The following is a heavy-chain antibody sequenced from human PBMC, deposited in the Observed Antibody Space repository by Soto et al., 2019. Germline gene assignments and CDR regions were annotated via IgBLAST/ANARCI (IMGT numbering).Heavy chain of an antibody. CDR2: IIPIFGTA. V-gene: IGHV1-69*01. Sequence: QVQLVQSGAEVKKPGSSVKVSCKASGGTFSSYAISWVRQAPGQGLEWMGGIIPIFGTANYAQKFQGRVTITADESTSTAYMELISLRSEDTALYYCAPTYYDFWSGYYTPLYYCYYGMDVWGQGTTVTVSS. D-gene: IGHD3-3*01. CDR3: APTYYDFWSGYYTPLYYCYYGMDV. J-gene: IGHJ6*02. CDR1: GGTFSSYA.